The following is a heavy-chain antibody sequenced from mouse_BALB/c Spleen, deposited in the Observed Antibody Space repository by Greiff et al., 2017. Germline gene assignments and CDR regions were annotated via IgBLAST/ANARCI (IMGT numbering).Heavy chain of an antibody. CDR2: ISNLAYSI. D-gene: IGHD2-14*01. Sequence: EVQGVESGGGLVQPGGSRKLSCAASGFTFSDYGMAWVRQAPGKGPEWVAFISNLAYSIYYADTVTGRFTISRENAKNTLYLEMSSLRSEDTAMYYCARDEGYAFAYWGQGTLVTVSA. CDR1: GFTFSDYG. CDR3: ARDEGYAFAY. J-gene: IGHJ3*01. V-gene: IGHV5-15*02.